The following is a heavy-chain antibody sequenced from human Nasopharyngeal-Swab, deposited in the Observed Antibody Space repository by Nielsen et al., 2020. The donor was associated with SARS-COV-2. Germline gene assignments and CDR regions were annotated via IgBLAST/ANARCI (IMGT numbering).Heavy chain of an antibody. V-gene: IGHV3-23*03. Sequence: GESLKISCAASGFTFSSYAMSWVRQAPGKGLEWVSVIYSGGSSTYYADSVKGRFTISRDNSKNTLYLQMNSLRAEDTAVYYCAKGAARLHYYYGMDVWGQGTTVTVSS. CDR3: AKGAARLHYYYGMDV. D-gene: IGHD6-6*01. J-gene: IGHJ6*02. CDR1: GFTFSSYA. CDR2: IYSGGSST.